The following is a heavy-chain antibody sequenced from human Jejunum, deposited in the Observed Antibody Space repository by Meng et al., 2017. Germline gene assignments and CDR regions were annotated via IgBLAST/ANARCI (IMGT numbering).Heavy chain of an antibody. CDR2: IYWDDDK. CDR3: AHAPSGNEPLDFDF. D-gene: IGHD1-1*01. J-gene: IGHJ4*02. V-gene: IGHV2-5*02. Sequence: QIPLKESGPTQVKPTQTLTLTCTLSGFSLSTSGMAVGWIRQSPGKALEWLALIYWDDDKRYSPSLKNRLTITKDTSKNQVFLTMTNILPVDTGTYYCAHAPSGNEPLDFDFWGQGILVTVSS. CDR1: GFSLSTSGMA.